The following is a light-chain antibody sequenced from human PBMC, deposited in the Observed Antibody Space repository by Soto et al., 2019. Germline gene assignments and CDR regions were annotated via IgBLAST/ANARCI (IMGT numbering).Light chain of an antibody. CDR3: QQYNTVGIT. J-gene: IGKJ3*01. V-gene: IGKV1-5*01. Sequence: DIQMTQSPSTLSASVGDTVTITCRASQIIGGWLAWYQQKPGKAPKLLIYDASTLETGVPSRFSGSGSQTEFTLTITSLQPDDFATYFCQQYNTVGITFGPGTKVDI. CDR2: DAS. CDR1: QIIGGW.